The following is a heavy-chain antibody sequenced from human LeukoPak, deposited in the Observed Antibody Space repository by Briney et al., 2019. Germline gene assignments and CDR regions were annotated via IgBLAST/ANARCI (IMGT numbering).Heavy chain of an antibody. V-gene: IGHV4-39*01. J-gene: IGHJ6*02. CDR1: GGSISSSSYY. CDR2: IYYSGST. CDR3: ARLVLGYYGMDV. D-gene: IGHD3-10*01. Sequence: PSETLSLTCTVSGGSISSSSYYWGWIRQPPGKGLEWIGSIYYSGSTYYNPSLKSRVTISVDTSKNQFSLKLSPVAAADTAVYYCARLVLGYYGMDVWGQGTTVTVSS.